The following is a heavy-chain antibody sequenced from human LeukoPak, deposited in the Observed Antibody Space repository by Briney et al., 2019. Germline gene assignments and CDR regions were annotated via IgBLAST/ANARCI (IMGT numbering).Heavy chain of an antibody. J-gene: IGHJ5*02. CDR3: ARAHGSGWYNWFDP. CDR1: GGSISSGGYY. Sequence: SETLSLTCTVSGGSISSGGYYWSWIRQHPGKGLEWIGYIYYSGSTYYNPSLKSRVTISVDTSKNQFSLKLSSVTAADTAVYYCARAHGSGWYNWFDPWGQGTLVTVSS. CDR2: IYYSGST. V-gene: IGHV4-31*03. D-gene: IGHD6-19*01.